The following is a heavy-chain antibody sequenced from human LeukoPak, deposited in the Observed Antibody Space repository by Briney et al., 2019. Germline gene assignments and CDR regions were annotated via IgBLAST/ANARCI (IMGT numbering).Heavy chain of an antibody. CDR1: GFTFSSYA. D-gene: IGHD2-21*02. J-gene: IGHJ4*02. CDR3: ANTVGVTAFLAY. CDR2: ISYDETNK. V-gene: IGHV3-30*04. Sequence: PGGSLRLSCAASGFTFSSYAMHWVRQAPGKGLEWVAVISYDETNKYYADSMKGRFTISRDNSKNTLYLQMNSLRTEDTALYYCANTVGVTAFLAYWGQGTLVTVSS.